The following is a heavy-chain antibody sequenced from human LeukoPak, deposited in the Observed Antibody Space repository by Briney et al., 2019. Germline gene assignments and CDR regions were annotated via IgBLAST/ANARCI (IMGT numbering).Heavy chain of an antibody. Sequence: PGGSLRLSCAASAFTFSSYSMNWVRQAPGKGLEWVSYISSSSSTLYYADSVKGRFTISRDNTKISLYLQMNSLRAEDTAVYYCARGGRGYSYGGAFDIWGQGTMVTVSS. V-gene: IGHV3-48*01. CDR3: ARGGRGYSYGGAFDI. D-gene: IGHD5-18*01. CDR2: ISSSSSTL. CDR1: AFTFSSYS. J-gene: IGHJ3*02.